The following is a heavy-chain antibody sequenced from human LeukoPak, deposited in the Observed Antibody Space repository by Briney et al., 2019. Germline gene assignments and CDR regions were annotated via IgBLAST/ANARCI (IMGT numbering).Heavy chain of an antibody. D-gene: IGHD3-22*01. J-gene: IGHJ4*02. CDR2: ISSSSSTI. Sequence: GGSLRLSCAASGFTFSSYSMNWVRRAPGKGLEWVPYISSSSSTIYYADSVKGRFTISRDNAKNSLYLQMNSLRAEDTAVYYCARALYDSSGYFAFDYWGQGTLVTVSS. CDR3: ARALYDSSGYFAFDY. V-gene: IGHV3-48*01. CDR1: GFTFSSYS.